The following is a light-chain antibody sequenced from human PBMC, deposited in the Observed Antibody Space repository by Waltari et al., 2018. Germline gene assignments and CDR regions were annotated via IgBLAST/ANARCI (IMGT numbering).Light chain of an antibody. CDR1: QDVSSY. V-gene: IGKV1-8*01. CDR2: AAS. CDR3: QQYYTYPVA. Sequence: AIRMTQSPSSLSASTGDRVTITCRASQDVSSYVAWYQQKPGKVPKILIYAASTLQSGVPSRFSGSGSGTNFSLTIACLQSDDFAVYYCQQYYTYPVAFGGGAKVEVK. J-gene: IGKJ4*01.